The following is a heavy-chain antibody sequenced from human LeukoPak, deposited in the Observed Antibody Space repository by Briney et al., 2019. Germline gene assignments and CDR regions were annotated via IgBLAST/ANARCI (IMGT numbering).Heavy chain of an antibody. J-gene: IGHJ3*02. CDR3: ARPRIVGATDDVFDI. Sequence: GESLKISCQGSGYSFTSYWIGWVRQMPGKGLEWMGIIYPGDSDTRDSPSFQGQVTISADKSISTAYLQWSSLKASDTAMYYCARPRIVGATDDVFDIWGQGTMVTVSS. CDR2: IYPGDSDT. V-gene: IGHV5-51*01. CDR1: GYSFTSYW. D-gene: IGHD1-26*01.